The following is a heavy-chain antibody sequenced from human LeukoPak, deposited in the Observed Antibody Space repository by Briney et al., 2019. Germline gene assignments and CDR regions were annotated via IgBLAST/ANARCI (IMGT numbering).Heavy chain of an antibody. V-gene: IGHV3-30*02. Sequence: GSLRLSCAASGFTFSDYYMSWIRQAPGKGLEWVAFIGYDGRNKYYADSVRGRFTISRDNSKDTLHLQMDSLRAEDTAIYSCAKDSGDYSWNDEGNWFDPWGQGTLVTVSS. CDR2: IGYDGRNK. CDR1: GFTFSDYY. J-gene: IGHJ5*02. D-gene: IGHD1-1*01. CDR3: AKDSGDYSWNDEGNWFDP.